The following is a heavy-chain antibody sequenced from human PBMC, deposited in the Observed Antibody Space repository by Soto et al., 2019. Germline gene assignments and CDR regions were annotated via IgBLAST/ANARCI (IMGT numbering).Heavy chain of an antibody. D-gene: IGHD3-3*01. Sequence: GESLKISCKGSGYSFTSYLIGWVRPLTGKGLEWMGIIYPGDSDTRYSPSFQGQVTISADKSISTAYLQWSSLKASDTAMYYCASLYYDFGIGDAFDIWGQGTMVTVSS. V-gene: IGHV5-51*01. CDR2: IYPGDSDT. CDR1: GYSFTSYL. J-gene: IGHJ3*02. CDR3: ASLYYDFGIGDAFDI.